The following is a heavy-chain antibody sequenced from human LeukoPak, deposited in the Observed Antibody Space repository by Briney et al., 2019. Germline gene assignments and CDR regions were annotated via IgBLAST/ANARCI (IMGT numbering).Heavy chain of an antibody. CDR1: GGTFSSYA. CDR2: IIPIFGTA. Sequence: GASVKVSCKASGGTFSSYAISWVRQAPGQGLEWMGGIIPIFGTANYAQKFQGRVTITTDESTSTAYMELSSLRSEDTAVYYCARDRSYIIAVAATASLYYYYGMDVWGQGTTVTVSS. D-gene: IGHD6-19*01. J-gene: IGHJ6*02. CDR3: ARDRSYIIAVAATASLYYYYGMDV. V-gene: IGHV1-69*05.